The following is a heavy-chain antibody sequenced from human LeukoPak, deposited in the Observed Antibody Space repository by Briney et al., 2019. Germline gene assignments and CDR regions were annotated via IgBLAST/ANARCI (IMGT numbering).Heavy chain of an antibody. J-gene: IGHJ5*02. CDR2: INPKNAGT. CDR1: GYTFTTYY. CDR3: ARGWGSSQFDP. D-gene: IGHD7-27*01. V-gene: IGHV1-2*02. Sequence: ASVKASCKASGYTFTTYYMHWVRQAPGQGLEWMGWINPKNAGTNYAQKFQGRVTMTRDTSISTAYMEVSRLTSDDTAVYYCARGWGSSQFDPWGQGTRVTVSS.